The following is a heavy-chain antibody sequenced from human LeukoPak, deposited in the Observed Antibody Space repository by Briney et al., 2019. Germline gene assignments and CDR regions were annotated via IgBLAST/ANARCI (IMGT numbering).Heavy chain of an antibody. J-gene: IGHJ4*02. CDR3: ARVPCGGDCYSVPYYFDY. CDR2: MYYTGST. CDR1: GGSISSYY. Sequence: SETLSLTCTVSGGSISSYYWGWIRQPPGKGLEWIGSMYYTGSTYNSPSLKSRVTISVDTSKNQFSLKLTSVTAADTAVYYCARVPCGGDCYSVPYYFDYWGQGTLVTVSS. V-gene: IGHV4-39*07. D-gene: IGHD2-21*02.